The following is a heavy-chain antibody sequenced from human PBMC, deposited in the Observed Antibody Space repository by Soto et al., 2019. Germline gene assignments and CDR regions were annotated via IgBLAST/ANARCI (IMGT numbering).Heavy chain of an antibody. J-gene: IGHJ5*02. Sequence: ASVKVSCKASGHTFTTYYIHWMRQAPGQGLEWMGWISAYNGNTNYAQKLQGRVTMTTDTSTSTAYMELRSLRSDDTAVYYCARRGDSYGYSWWFDPWGQGTLVTVSS. CDR3: ARRGDSYGYSWWFDP. CDR2: ISAYNGNT. V-gene: IGHV1-18*04. D-gene: IGHD5-18*01. CDR1: GHTFTTYY.